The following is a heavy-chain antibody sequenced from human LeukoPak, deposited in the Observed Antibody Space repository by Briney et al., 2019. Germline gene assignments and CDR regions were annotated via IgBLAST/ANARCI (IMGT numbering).Heavy chain of an antibody. V-gene: IGHV3-30-3*01. CDR2: ISYDGSMK. CDR3: ARRGYTSGVDY. D-gene: IGHD5-18*01. J-gene: IGHJ4*02. CDR1: GFTFSGYA. Sequence: GGSLRLSCAASGFTFSGYAMHWVRQAPGKGLEWVAAISYDGSMKYYADSVKGRFTISRDNSKNTLYLQMNSLRPDDTAVYYCARRGYTSGVDYWGQGTLVTVSS.